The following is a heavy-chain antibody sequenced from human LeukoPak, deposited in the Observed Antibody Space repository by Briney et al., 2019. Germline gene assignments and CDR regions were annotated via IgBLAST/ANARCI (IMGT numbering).Heavy chain of an antibody. CDR3: ARGSSRFDC. D-gene: IGHD6-13*01. Sequence: SETLSLTCTVSGDSFSSGYWSWIRQSPGKGLEWIGYTSHSDSTRYNPSLKSRVTMSIDTSMNQFSLKVSSVTAADTAVYYCARGSSRFDCWGQGTLVTVSS. J-gene: IGHJ4*02. CDR1: GDSFSSGY. CDR2: TSHSDST. V-gene: IGHV4-59*01.